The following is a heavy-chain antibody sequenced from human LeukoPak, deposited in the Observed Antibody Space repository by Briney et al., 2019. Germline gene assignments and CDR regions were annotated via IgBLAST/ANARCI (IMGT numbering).Heavy chain of an antibody. V-gene: IGHV4-30-2*01. Sequence: SETLSLTCAVSGGSISSGGYSWSWIRQPPGKGLEWIGYIYHSGSTYYNPSLKSRVTISVDRSKNQFSLKLSSVTAADPAVYYCASSMVRGVDRFDYWGQGTLVTVSS. J-gene: IGHJ4*02. D-gene: IGHD3-10*01. CDR2: IYHSGST. CDR1: GGSISSGGYS. CDR3: ASSMVRGVDRFDY.